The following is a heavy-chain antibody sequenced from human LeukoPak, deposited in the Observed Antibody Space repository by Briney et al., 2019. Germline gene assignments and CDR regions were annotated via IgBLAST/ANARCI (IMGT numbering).Heavy chain of an antibody. CDR2: ISGSGSST. CDR1: GFTFSSYA. CDR3: AKDTGYSYGLDY. J-gene: IGHJ4*02. D-gene: IGHD5-18*01. V-gene: IGHV3-23*01. Sequence: PGGSLRLSCAASGFTFSSYAMSWVRQAPGKGLEWVSAISGSGSSTYYADSVKGRFTISRDNSKNTLYLQMNSLRAEDTAVYYCAKDTGYSYGLDYWGQGTLVTVSS.